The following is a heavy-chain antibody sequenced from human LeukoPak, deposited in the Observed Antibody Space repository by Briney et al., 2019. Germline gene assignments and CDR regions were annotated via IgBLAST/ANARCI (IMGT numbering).Heavy chain of an antibody. J-gene: IGHJ6*03. CDR2: IIPILNVP. CDR1: GGIFNGYS. Sequence: SVKVSCKASGGIFNGYSISWVRQAPGQGLEWMGRIIPILNVPNYAQKFEGRVTITADKSTNTAYMELSSLKSEDTAVYYCARATRGEMFGNRGLYYYYMDVWGKGTTVTVSS. D-gene: IGHD3-3*01. V-gene: IGHV1-69*04. CDR3: ARATRGEMFGNRGLYYYYMDV.